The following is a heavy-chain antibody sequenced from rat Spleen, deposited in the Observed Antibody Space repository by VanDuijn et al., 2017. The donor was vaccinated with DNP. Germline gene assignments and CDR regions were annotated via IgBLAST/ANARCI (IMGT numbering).Heavy chain of an antibody. CDR1: GFSLTSYN. CDR3: ARGDYGGYPFD. CDR2: LWSGGST. Sequence: QVQLKESGPGLVQPSQTLSLTCTVSGFSLTSYNVHWVRQPPGKGLEWMGALWSGGSTDYTSALKSRLSISRDTSKSQVFLKMNSLQTEDIATYYCARGDYGGYPFDWGQGVMVTVSS. J-gene: IGHJ2*01. V-gene: IGHV2-30*01. D-gene: IGHD1-11*01.